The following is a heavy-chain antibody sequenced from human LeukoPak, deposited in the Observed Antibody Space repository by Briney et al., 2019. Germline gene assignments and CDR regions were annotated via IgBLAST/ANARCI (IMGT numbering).Heavy chain of an antibody. CDR1: GYTFTSYD. J-gene: IGHJ3*01. CDR3: ARGFRNLEWLRESDAFDL. Sequence: ASVKVSCKASGYTFTSYDINWVRQATGQGLEWMGWMNPNSGNTGYAQKFQGRVTMTRNTSISTAYMELSSLRSEDTDVYYCARGFRNLEWLRESDAFDLWGQGTMVTVSS. CDR2: MNPNSGNT. D-gene: IGHD5-12*01. V-gene: IGHV1-8*01.